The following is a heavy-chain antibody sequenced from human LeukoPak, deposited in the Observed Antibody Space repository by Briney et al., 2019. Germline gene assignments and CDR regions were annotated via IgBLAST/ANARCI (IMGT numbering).Heavy chain of an antibody. D-gene: IGHD6-13*01. V-gene: IGHV1-58*02. CDR2: IVVGSGNT. Sequence: SVKVSCKASGFTFTSSAMQWVRQARGQRLEWIGWIVVGSGNTNYAQKFQERVTITRDMSTSTAYVELSSLRSEDTAVYYCAAASAAGTSPYYYGMDVWGQGTTVTVSS. CDR3: AAASAAGTSPYYYGMDV. J-gene: IGHJ6*02. CDR1: GFTFTSSA.